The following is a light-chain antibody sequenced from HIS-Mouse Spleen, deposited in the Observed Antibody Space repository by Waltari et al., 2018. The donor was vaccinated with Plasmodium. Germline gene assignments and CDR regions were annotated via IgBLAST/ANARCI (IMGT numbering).Light chain of an antibody. V-gene: IGLV3-10*01. CDR2: EDS. J-gene: IGLJ3*02. Sequence: SYELTQPPSVSVSPGHTARITCSGDALPKKYAYWYQQKSGQAPVLVIYEDSKRPSGIPERFSGPSSGTMATLTISGAQVEDEADYYCYSTDSSGNHRVFGGGTKLTVL. CDR1: ALPKKY. CDR3: YSTDSSGNHRV.